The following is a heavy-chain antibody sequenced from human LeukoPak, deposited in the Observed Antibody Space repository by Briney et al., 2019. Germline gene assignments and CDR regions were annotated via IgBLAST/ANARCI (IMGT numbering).Heavy chain of an antibody. J-gene: IGHJ4*02. CDR3: ARGYFWSGYPKNYFDY. D-gene: IGHD3-3*01. V-gene: IGHV4-61*01. CDR2: IYYSGST. Sequence: PSETLSLTCAVSGYSISSGYYWGWIRQPPGKGLEWIGYIYYSGSTNYNPSLKSRVTISVDTSKNQFSLKLSSVTAADTAVYYCARGYFWSGYPKNYFDYWGQGTLVTVSS. CDR1: GYSISSGYY.